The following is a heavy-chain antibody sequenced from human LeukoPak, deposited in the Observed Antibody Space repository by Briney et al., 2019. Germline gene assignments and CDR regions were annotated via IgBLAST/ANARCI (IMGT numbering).Heavy chain of an antibody. CDR2: INPSDGST. CDR1: GYIFTSYY. J-gene: IGHJ3*02. CDR3: AKELKTVTGGTVGSDI. Sequence: ASVKVSCKASGYIFTSYYMHWVRQAPGQGLEWMGIINPSDGSTSYVQKFQGRVTMTRDMSTSTVYMELSSLRSEDTAVYYCAKELKTVTGGTVGSDIWGQGTMVTVSS. D-gene: IGHD4-11*01. V-gene: IGHV1-46*01.